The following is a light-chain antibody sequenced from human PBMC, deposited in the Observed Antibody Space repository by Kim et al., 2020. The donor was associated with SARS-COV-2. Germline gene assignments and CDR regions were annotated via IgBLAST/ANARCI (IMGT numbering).Light chain of an antibody. CDR3: QQYGSSPT. Sequence: EIVLTQSPGPLSLSPGERASLSCRASQSVISNYLAWYQQKPGQAPTLLIYGASSRATGISDRFSGSGSGTDFTLTISRLEPEDSAVYYCQQYGSSPTFGQGTKVDIK. CDR2: GAS. CDR1: QSVISNY. J-gene: IGKJ1*01. V-gene: IGKV3-20*01.